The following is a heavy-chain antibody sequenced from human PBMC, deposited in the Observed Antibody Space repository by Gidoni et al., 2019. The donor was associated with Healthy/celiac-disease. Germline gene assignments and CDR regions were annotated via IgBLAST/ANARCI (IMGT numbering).Heavy chain of an antibody. CDR1: GGSIHSVDYY. J-gene: IGHJ3*02. CDR2: IYYSGST. Sequence: QVQLQESGPGLVKPSQTLSLTCTVYGGSIHSVDYYWSWIRQPPGKVLEWIGYIYYSGSTYYNPSLKSRVTISVDTSKNQFSPKLSSVTAADTAVYYCARFTVTHEDAFDIWGQGTMVTVSS. CDR3: ARFTVTHEDAFDI. V-gene: IGHV4-30-4*01. D-gene: IGHD4-17*01.